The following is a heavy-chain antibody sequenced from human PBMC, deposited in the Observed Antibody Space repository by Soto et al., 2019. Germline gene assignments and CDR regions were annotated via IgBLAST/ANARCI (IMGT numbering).Heavy chain of an antibody. CDR1: GGSISSYY. V-gene: IGHV4-59*01. Sequence: SETLSLTCTVSGGSISSYYWSWIRQPPGKGLEWIGYIYYSGSTNYNPSLKSRVTISVDTSKNQFSLKLSSVTAADTAVYYCARAPVTIFGELYWFDPWGQGTLVTVSS. CDR2: IYYSGST. CDR3: ARAPVTIFGELYWFDP. D-gene: IGHD3-3*01. J-gene: IGHJ5*02.